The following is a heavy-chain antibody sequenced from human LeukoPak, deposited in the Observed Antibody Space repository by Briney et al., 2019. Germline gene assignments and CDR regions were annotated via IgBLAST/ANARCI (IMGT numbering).Heavy chain of an antibody. CDR3: ARGVEMATILDAFDI. D-gene: IGHD5-24*01. V-gene: IGHV5-51*01. Sequence: GESLKISCKGSGYSFTSYWIGWVRQMPGKGLEWMGSIYPGDSDTRYSPSFQGQVTISADKSISTAYLQWSSLKASDTAMYYCARGVEMATILDAFDIWGQGTMVTVSS. J-gene: IGHJ3*02. CDR2: IYPGDSDT. CDR1: GYSFTSYW.